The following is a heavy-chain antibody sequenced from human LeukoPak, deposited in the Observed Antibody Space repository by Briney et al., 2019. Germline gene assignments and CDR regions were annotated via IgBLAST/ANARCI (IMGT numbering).Heavy chain of an antibody. CDR3: ARETDASPYYYGMDV. CDR1: GGSISSGDYY. V-gene: IGHV4-30-4*01. Sequence: SETLSLTCTVSGGSISSGDYYWSWIRQPPGKGLEWIGYIYYSRSTYYNPSLKSRVTISVDTSKNQFSLKLSPVTAADTAVYYCARETDASPYYYGMDVWGQGTTVTVSS. CDR2: IYYSRST. J-gene: IGHJ6*02. D-gene: IGHD2-2*01.